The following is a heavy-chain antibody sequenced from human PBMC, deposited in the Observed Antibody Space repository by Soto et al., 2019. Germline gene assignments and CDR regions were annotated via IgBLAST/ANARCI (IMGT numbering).Heavy chain of an antibody. V-gene: IGHV4-59*01. CDR2: NYYSGST. CDR3: ARGRRGSGWYYFDY. CDR1: GGSISSYY. Sequence: QVQLQESGPGLVKPSETLSLTCTVSGGSISSYYWSWIRQPPGKGLEWIGYNYYSGSTNYNPSLKSRVTISVDTSKNQFSLKLSSVTAADTAVYYCARGRRGSGWYYFDYWGQGTLVTVSS. D-gene: IGHD6-19*01. J-gene: IGHJ4*02.